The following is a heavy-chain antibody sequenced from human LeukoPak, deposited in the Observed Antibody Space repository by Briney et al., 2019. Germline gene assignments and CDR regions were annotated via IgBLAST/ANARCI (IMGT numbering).Heavy chain of an antibody. CDR2: IYHSGST. J-gene: IGHJ2*01. Sequence: PSQTLSLTCAVSGGSISSGGYSWSWIRQPPGKGLEWIGYIYHSGSTYYNPSLKSRVTISVDRSKNQFSLKLSSVTAADTAVYYCASRTFGSGSYYYFDLWGRGTLVTVSS. D-gene: IGHD3-10*01. CDR3: ASRTFGSGSYYYFDL. CDR1: GGSISSGGYS. V-gene: IGHV4-30-2*01.